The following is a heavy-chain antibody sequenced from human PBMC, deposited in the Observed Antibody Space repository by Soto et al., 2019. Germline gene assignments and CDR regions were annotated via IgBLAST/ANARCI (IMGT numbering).Heavy chain of an antibody. V-gene: IGHV3-7*01. CDR1: GFTFSSYW. J-gene: IGHJ4*02. Sequence: GGSLRLSCAASGFTFSSYWRSWVRQAPGKGLEWVANIKQGGSEKYYLDSGKGRFTISRDNAKNSLYLQMNSVRAEDTDVYYCARSRGTIFGVVIEVHFDYWGQGTLVTVSS. D-gene: IGHD3-3*01. CDR3: ARSRGTIFGVVIEVHFDY. CDR2: IKQGGSEK.